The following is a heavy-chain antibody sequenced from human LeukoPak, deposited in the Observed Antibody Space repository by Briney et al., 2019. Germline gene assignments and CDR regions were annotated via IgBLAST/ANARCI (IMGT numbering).Heavy chain of an antibody. V-gene: IGHV3-30*18. Sequence: GRSLRLSCAASGFTFSSYGMHWVRQAPGKGLGWVAVISYDGSNKYYADSVKGRFTISRDNSKNTLYLQMNSLRAEDTAVYYCAKDFPRDGYALDHDAFDIWGQGTMVTVSS. CDR3: AKDFPRDGYALDHDAFDI. D-gene: IGHD5-24*01. CDR1: GFTFSSYG. J-gene: IGHJ3*02. CDR2: ISYDGSNK.